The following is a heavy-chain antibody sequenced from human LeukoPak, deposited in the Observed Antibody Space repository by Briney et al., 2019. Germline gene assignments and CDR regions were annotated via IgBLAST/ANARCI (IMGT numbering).Heavy chain of an antibody. Sequence: PSETLSLTCAVYGGSFSGYYWSWIRQPPGKGLEWIGEINHSGSTNYNPSLKSRVTISVDTSKNQFSLKLSSVTAADTAVYYCASGKPYYDFWSGYQTYYYYYYGMDVWGRGTTVTVSS. CDR3: ASGKPYYDFWSGYQTYYYYYYGMDV. CDR1: GGSFSGYY. CDR2: INHSGST. D-gene: IGHD3-3*01. J-gene: IGHJ6*02. V-gene: IGHV4-34*01.